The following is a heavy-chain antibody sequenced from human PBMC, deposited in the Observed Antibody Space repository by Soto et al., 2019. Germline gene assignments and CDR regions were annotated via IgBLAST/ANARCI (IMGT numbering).Heavy chain of an antibody. Sequence: PGGSLRLSCAASGFTFDDYTMHWARQAPGKGLEWVSLISWDGGSTYYADSVKGRFTISRDNSKNSLYLQMNSLRTEDTALYYCAKDMRPYSGSYYYYGMDVWGQGTTVTVSS. CDR3: AKDMRPYSGSYYYYGMDV. V-gene: IGHV3-43*01. J-gene: IGHJ6*02. D-gene: IGHD1-26*01. CDR2: ISWDGGST. CDR1: GFTFDDYT.